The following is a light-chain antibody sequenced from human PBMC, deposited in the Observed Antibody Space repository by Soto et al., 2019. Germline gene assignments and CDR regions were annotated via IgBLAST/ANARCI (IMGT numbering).Light chain of an antibody. V-gene: IGLV2-14*03. CDR3: SSFTSSSTFV. J-gene: IGLJ1*01. CDR2: DVS. Sequence: QSAVAQPASVSGSRGQSITISCTGTSSDVGRYNYVSWFQQHPGKVPKLIIYDVSNWPSGVSDRSSGSKSGNTASLTISGLHPEDEADYYCSSFTSSSTFVFGTGTKVTVL. CDR1: SSDVGRYNY.